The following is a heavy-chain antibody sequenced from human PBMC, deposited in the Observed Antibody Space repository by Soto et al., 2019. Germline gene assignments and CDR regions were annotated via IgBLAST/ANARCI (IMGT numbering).Heavy chain of an antibody. D-gene: IGHD7-27*01. CDR2: LIPRFGTT. CDR1: GGTFSGHA. CDR3: ARGPNWGYRFDS. V-gene: IGHV1-69*06. Sequence: QVQLVQSGAEVKKPGSSVKVSCEASGGTFSGHAISWVRQAPGQGPEWMGGLIPRFGTTQHAQNFKDRLTITSYKYTSTPYLELTSLQFEDRAIYYCARGPNWGYRFDSWGQGTLVTVSS. J-gene: IGHJ4*02.